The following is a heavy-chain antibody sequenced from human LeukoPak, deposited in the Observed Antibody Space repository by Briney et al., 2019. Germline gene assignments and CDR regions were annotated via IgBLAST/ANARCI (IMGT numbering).Heavy chain of an antibody. CDR2: ISGSGGST. Sequence: GGSLRLSCAASGFTFSSYAMSWVRQAPGKGLEWVSAISGSGGSTYYADSVKGRFTISRDNSKNTLYLQMNSLRAEDTAVYYCAKGVDSITGTTFYYYYMDVWGKGTTVTVSS. D-gene: IGHD1-7*01. J-gene: IGHJ6*03. CDR3: AKGVDSITGTTFYYYYMDV. CDR1: GFTFSSYA. V-gene: IGHV3-23*01.